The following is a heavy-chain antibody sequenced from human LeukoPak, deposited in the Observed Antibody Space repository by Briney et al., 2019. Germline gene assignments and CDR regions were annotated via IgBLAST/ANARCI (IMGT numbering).Heavy chain of an antibody. D-gene: IGHD6-19*01. Sequence: GGSLRLSCAASGFTFSDYYMSWIRQAPGKGLEWVSYISSSGSTIYYADSVKGRFTISRDNAKNSLYLQMNSLRAEDTAVYYCARDSHVAVAVDRFDPWGQGTLVTVSS. CDR1: GFTFSDYY. V-gene: IGHV3-11*04. CDR2: ISSSGSTI. J-gene: IGHJ5*02. CDR3: ARDSHVAVAVDRFDP.